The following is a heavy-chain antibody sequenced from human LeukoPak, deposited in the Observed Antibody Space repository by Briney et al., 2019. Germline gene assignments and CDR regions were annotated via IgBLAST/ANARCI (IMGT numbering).Heavy chain of an antibody. Sequence: ASVKVSCKVSGYTLTELSMHWVRQAPGKGLEWMGGFDPEDGETIYAQKFQGRVTMTEETSTDTAYMELSSLRSEDTAVYYCATSDYYDSSGYHSAEYFQHWGQGTLVTVSS. CDR2: FDPEDGET. J-gene: IGHJ1*01. CDR1: GYTLTELS. V-gene: IGHV1-24*01. CDR3: ATSDYYDSSGYHSAEYFQH. D-gene: IGHD3-22*01.